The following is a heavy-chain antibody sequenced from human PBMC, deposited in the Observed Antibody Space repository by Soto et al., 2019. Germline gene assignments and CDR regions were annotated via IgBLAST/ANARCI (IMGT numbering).Heavy chain of an antibody. V-gene: IGHV3-7*01. CDR2: IKQNGSEK. D-gene: IGHD6-19*01. CDR3: ARALCSETDEL. Sequence: EVQLVESGGGLVQPVGPLRLSCAGSGFTFSRFWMSWVRQAPGKGLEWVANIKQNGSEKYYVASVKGRFTISRDNAKNSLYLQMNSLRAEDTAVYYCARALCSETDELWGQGTLVTVSS. CDR1: GFTFSRFW. J-gene: IGHJ4*02.